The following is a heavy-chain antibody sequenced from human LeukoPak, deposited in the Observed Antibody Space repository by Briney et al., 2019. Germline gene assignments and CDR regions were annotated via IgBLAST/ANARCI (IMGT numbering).Heavy chain of an antibody. CDR1: GFIVSSNY. Sequence: GGSLRLSCVASGFIVSSNYLSWVRQAPGRGVEWVANIHPEGYEKYHVESVKGRFSISRDNTKNLLFLQMNGLRVEDTAVYYCARGDAFSGDHWGQGTLVTVSS. CDR3: ARGDAFSGDH. J-gene: IGHJ4*02. CDR2: IHPEGYEK. V-gene: IGHV3-7*04.